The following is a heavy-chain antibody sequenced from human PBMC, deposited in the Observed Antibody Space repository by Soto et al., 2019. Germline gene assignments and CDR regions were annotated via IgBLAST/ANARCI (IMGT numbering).Heavy chain of an antibody. CDR3: ARDCYYGSGTFNYFDY. J-gene: IGHJ4*02. D-gene: IGHD3-10*01. CDR1: GYSFTRYA. V-gene: IGHV1-3*01. Sequence: ASVKVSCKASGYSFTRYAIHWVRQAPGQRLEWMGWINAGKGNTKYSEKFQGRVTITRDTSASTVYMELSSLRSEDTAVYYCARDCYYGSGTFNYFDYWGQGTPVTVSS. CDR2: INAGKGNT.